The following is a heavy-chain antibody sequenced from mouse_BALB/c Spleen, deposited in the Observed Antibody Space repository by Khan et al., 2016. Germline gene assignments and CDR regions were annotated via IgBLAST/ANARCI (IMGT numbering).Heavy chain of an antibody. CDR1: GFDFSRYW. CDR3: ARPRGNYAMDD. CDR2: INPDSSTI. Sequence: EVKLEESGGGLVQPGGSLKLSCAASGFDFSRYWMSWVRQAPGKGLEWIGEINPDSSTINYTPSLKDKFIISRDNAKNTLYLQMSKVRSEDTALYYCARPRGNYAMDDGGQGTSVTVSA. V-gene: IGHV4-1*02. J-gene: IGHJ4*01.